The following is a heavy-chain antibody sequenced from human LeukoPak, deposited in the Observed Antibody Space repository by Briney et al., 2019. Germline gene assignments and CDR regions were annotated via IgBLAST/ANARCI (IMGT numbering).Heavy chain of an antibody. CDR2: IDPSDSYT. D-gene: IGHD3-10*01. V-gene: IGHV5-10-1*01. Sequence: GESLRISCKGSGYSFTSYWISWVRQMPGKGLEWMGRIDPSDSYTNYSPSFQGHVTISADKSISTAYLQWSSLKASDTAMYYCARNHITMVRGVIITPLGSPDYYGMDVWGKGTTVTVSS. J-gene: IGHJ6*04. CDR1: GYSFTSYW. CDR3: ARNHITMVRGVIITPLGSPDYYGMDV.